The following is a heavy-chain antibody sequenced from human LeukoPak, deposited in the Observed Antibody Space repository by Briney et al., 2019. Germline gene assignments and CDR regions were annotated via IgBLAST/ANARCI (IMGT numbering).Heavy chain of an antibody. CDR1: GYTFTGYY. Sequence: ASVKVSXKASGYTFTGYYMHWVRQAPGQGLEWMGRINPSSGGTNYAQKFQGRVTMTRDTSISTAYMELSRLRSDDTAVYYCARDLYDSSGYYLNWFDPWGQGTLVTVSS. CDR3: ARDLYDSSGYYLNWFDP. CDR2: INPSSGGT. V-gene: IGHV1-2*06. D-gene: IGHD3-22*01. J-gene: IGHJ5*02.